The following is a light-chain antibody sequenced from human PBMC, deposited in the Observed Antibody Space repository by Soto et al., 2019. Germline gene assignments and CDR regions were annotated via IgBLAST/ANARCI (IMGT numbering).Light chain of an antibody. CDR2: ANF. CDR1: ASNIGRNT. Sequence: QSVLTQAPSASGTPGQSGTISCSGSASNIGRNTVNWYQQLPGMAPKLLIYANFQRSSGVPDRFSASKSGTSASLAISGLQSEDEAQYYCAVWDDGVSGWVFGGGTKLTGL. CDR3: AVWDDGVSGWV. V-gene: IGLV1-44*01. J-gene: IGLJ2*01.